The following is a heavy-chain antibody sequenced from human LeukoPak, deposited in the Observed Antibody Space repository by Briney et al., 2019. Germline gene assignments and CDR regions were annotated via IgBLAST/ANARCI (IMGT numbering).Heavy chain of an antibody. J-gene: IGHJ6*02. D-gene: IGHD2-2*01. V-gene: IGHV7-4-1*02. Sequence: ASVKVSCKASGYTFTSYAMNWVRQAPGQGLEWMGWINTNTGNPTYAQGFTGRFVFSLDTSVSTAYLQISSLKAEDTAVYYCARSRIVVVPAAMWGDYYYYGMDVWGQGTTVTVSS. CDR2: INTNTGNP. CDR1: GYTFTSYA. CDR3: ARSRIVVVPAAMWGDYYYYGMDV.